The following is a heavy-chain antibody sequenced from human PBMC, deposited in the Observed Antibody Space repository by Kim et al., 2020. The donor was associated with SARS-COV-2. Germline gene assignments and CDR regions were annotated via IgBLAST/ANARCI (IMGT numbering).Heavy chain of an antibody. V-gene: IGHV4-39*01. CDR3: ARIATSYYYGMDV. J-gene: IGHJ6*02. CDR1: GGSISSSSYY. CDR2: IYYSGST. D-gene: IGHD5-12*01. Sequence: SETLSLTCTVSGGSISSSSYYWGWIRQPPGKGLEWIGSIYYSGSTYYNPSLKSRVTISVDTSKNQFSLKLSSVTAADTAVYYCARIATSYYYGMDVWGQGTTVTVSS.